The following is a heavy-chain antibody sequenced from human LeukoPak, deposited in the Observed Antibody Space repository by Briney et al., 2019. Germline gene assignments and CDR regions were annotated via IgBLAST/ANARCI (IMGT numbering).Heavy chain of an antibody. CDR2: VYISGST. Sequence: PSETLSLNCTVSGGSITSGSYYWSWIRQPAGKGLECIGRVYISGSTNYNPSLAGRATISIDTSKNQFSLKLSSVTAADTAVYYCAGPSGSASDTEYFQNWGQGTLVTVSS. CDR3: AGPSGSASDTEYFQN. D-gene: IGHD6-13*01. CDR1: GGSITSGSYY. V-gene: IGHV4-61*02. J-gene: IGHJ1*01.